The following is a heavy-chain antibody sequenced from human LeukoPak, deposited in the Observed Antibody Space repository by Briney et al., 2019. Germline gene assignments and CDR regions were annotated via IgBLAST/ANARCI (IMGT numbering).Heavy chain of an antibody. D-gene: IGHD6-13*01. CDR1: GFTFSSYS. CDR2: ISSSSSYI. J-gene: IGHJ4*02. CDR3: ARDLLEVAAADY. V-gene: IGHV3-21*01. Sequence: PGGSLRLSCAASGFTFSSYSMNWVRQAPGKGLEWVSSISSSSSYIYYADSVKGRFTISRDNAKNSLYLQMNSLRAEDTAVYYCARDLLEVAAADYWGQGTLVTVSS.